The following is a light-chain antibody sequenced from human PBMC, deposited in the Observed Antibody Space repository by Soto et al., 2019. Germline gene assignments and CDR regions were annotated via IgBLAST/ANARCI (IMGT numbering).Light chain of an antibody. CDR1: SSDVGGYNY. CDR2: EVT. Sequence: QSVLTQPPSASGSPGQSLTISCTGTSSDVGGYNYVSWYQQHPGKAPKLMIYEVTKRPSGVPDRFSGSKSGNTASLTVSGLQAEDDADYYCSSYAGSKTLFGGGTKLTVL. CDR3: SSYAGSKTL. J-gene: IGLJ2*01. V-gene: IGLV2-8*01.